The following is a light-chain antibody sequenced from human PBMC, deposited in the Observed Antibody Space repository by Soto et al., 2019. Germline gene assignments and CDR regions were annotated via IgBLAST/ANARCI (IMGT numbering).Light chain of an antibody. J-gene: IGLJ2*01. CDR2: VRSDGRH. V-gene: IGLV4-69*01. CDR1: SGHTNYA. Sequence: QPLLPQSSSASASLGASVKLTCTLISGHTNYAVAWHQQQPDKGPRCLMRVRSDGRHTKGDGIPDRFACSRSGAEHYLTISCHPPEYEADYYCQTSGTGVQVFGGGTKVTVL. CDR3: QTSGTGVQV.